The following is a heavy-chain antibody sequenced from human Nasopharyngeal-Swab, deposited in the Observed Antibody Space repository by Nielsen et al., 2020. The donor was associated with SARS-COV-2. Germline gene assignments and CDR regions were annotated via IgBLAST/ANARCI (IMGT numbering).Heavy chain of an antibody. J-gene: IGHJ6*03. CDR1: GFTLSSNS. V-gene: IGHV3-21*01. D-gene: IGHD6-19*01. CDR3: TRDPGQWLAPHFYYYMDV. Sequence: GESLKISCAASGFTLSSNSMNWVRQAPGKGLEWVSSISTSSSYLYYADSVKGRFTISRDNPKNSLYLQMNSLRAEDTAVYYCTRDPGQWLAPHFYYYMDVWGKGTTVTVSS. CDR2: ISTSSSYL.